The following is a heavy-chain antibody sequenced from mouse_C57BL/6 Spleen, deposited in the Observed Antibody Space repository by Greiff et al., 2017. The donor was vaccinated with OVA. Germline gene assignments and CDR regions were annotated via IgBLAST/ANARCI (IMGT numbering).Heavy chain of an antibody. V-gene: IGHV1-82*01. CDR1: GYAFSSSW. CDR3: APFITKNDIDY. CDR2: IYPGDGDT. Sequence: QVQLQQSGPELVKPGASVKISCKASGYAFSSSWMNWVKQRPGKGLEWIGRIYPGDGDTNYNGKFKGKATLTADKSSSTAYMQLSSLTSEDSAVYFCAPFITKNDIDYWGQGTTLTVSS. D-gene: IGHD1-1*01. J-gene: IGHJ2*01.